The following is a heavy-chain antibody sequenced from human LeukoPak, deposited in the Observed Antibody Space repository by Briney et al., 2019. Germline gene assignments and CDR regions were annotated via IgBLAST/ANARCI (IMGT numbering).Heavy chain of an antibody. J-gene: IGHJ4*02. CDR3: ARGKVLYAAFDY. Sequence: GRSLRLSCAASGFTFSSFGMHWGRQAPGKGLEWVAVIWYDGSNKNYADSVKGRFTISRDNSKNTLYLQMNSLRAEDTAVYYCARGKVLYAAFDYWGQGTLVTVSS. CDR2: IWYDGSNK. V-gene: IGHV3-33*01. D-gene: IGHD2-2*02. CDR1: GFTFSSFG.